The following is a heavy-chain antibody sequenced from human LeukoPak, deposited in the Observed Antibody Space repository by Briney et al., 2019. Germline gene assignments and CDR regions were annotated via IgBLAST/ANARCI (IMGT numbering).Heavy chain of an antibody. CDR3: ARERPDYYYYMDV. D-gene: IGHD1-14*01. CDR2: ISSSGSTI. J-gene: IGHJ6*03. CDR1: GFTFSDYY. Sequence: SGGSLRLSCAASGFTFSDYYMSWIRQAPGKGLEWVSYISSSGSTIYYADSVKGRFTISRDNAKNSLYLQMNSLRAEDTAVYYCARERPDYYYYMDVWGKGTTVIVSS. V-gene: IGHV3-11*04.